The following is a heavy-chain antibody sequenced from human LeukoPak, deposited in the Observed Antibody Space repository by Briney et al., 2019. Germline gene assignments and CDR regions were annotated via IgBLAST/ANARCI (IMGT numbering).Heavy chain of an antibody. CDR1: GFTFSSYA. CDR3: AKGARSGGPSDFDY. CDR2: IIGSGIST. Sequence: PGGSLRLSCAASGFTFSSYAMSWVRQAPGKGLEWVSAIIGSGISTFYADSVKGRFTISRDNSKNTLYLQMNSLRAEDTAVYYCAKGARSGGPSDFDYGGRGTLVTVPS. J-gene: IGHJ4*02. D-gene: IGHD4-23*01. V-gene: IGHV3-23*01.